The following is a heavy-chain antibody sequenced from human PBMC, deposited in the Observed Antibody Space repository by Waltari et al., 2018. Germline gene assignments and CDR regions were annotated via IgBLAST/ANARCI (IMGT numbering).Heavy chain of an antibody. CDR2: MNPNSGNT. CDR3: ARGAAAGKGANWFDR. Sequence: QVQLVQSGPEVKTPGASVKVSCKASGYSFTSSDINGVRQATGQGVEWMGWMNPNSGNTGYAQKFQDRVIMTTNTSISAAYMELSSLRSEDTAVYYCARGAAAGKGANWFDRWGQGTLVIVSS. CDR1: GYSFTSSD. D-gene: IGHD6-13*01. V-gene: IGHV1-8*01. J-gene: IGHJ5*02.